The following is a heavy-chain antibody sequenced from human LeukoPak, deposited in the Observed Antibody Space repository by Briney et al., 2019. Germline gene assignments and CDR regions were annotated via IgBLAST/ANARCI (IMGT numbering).Heavy chain of an antibody. CDR3: ARMALDGGDSIGFDS. CDR1: GYTFTDYF. V-gene: IGHV1-2*02. J-gene: IGHJ5*01. CDR2: INPNVGDA. D-gene: IGHD2-21*02. Sequence: ASVKVSCKASGYTFTDYFIHWVRQAPGQGLEWMGWINPNVGDASYAQKFQDRVTMTRNRSINTAYMELSRLTSDDTAVYYCARMALDGGDSIGFDSWGQGTLVTVSS.